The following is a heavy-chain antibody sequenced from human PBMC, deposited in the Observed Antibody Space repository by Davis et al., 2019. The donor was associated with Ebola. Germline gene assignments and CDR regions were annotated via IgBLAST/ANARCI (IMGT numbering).Heavy chain of an antibody. D-gene: IGHD6-6*01. V-gene: IGHV3-53*01. Sequence: PGGSLRLSCAASGFTVSSNYMSWVRQAPGKGLEWVSVIYSGGSTYYADSVKGRFTISRDNSKNTLYLQMNSLRAEDTAVYYCASQRCSSSSVCFYYYGMDVWGQGTTVTVSS. CDR1: GFTVSSNY. J-gene: IGHJ6*02. CDR2: IYSGGST. CDR3: ASQRCSSSSVCFYYYGMDV.